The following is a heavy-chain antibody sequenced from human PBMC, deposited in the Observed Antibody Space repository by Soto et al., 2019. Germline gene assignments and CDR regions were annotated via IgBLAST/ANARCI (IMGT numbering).Heavy chain of an antibody. CDR2: IYIEGGT. Sequence: EVQVVESGGGLIQPGGSLRLSCAASGFSVSSNYMSWVRQAPGKGLEWVSVIYIEGGTYYADSVKGRFTISRDNSKNTLYLQMNSLRAEDTAVYYCVRDQGISVTAWGQGTLVTVSS. J-gene: IGHJ4*02. D-gene: IGHD6-19*01. CDR3: VRDQGISVTA. V-gene: IGHV3-53*01. CDR1: GFSVSSNY.